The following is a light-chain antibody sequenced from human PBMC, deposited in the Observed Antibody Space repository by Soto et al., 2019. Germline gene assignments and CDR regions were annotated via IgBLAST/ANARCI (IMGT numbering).Light chain of an antibody. Sequence: EIVLTQSPATLSLSPGERATLSCRASQSVNNYLHWYQQKPGQAPRLLIFDASNRATGIQARFSGSGSGTEFTLTIRSLQSEDFAVYFCKQYDNWPYTFGQGTKVDIK. CDR2: DAS. CDR3: KQYDNWPYT. CDR1: QSVNNY. J-gene: IGKJ2*01. V-gene: IGKV3-11*01.